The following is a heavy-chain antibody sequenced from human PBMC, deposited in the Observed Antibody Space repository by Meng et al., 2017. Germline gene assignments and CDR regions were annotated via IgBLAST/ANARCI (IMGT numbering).Heavy chain of an antibody. CDR1: GGPFSRYA. CDR2: IIPIFGTA. V-gene: IGHV1-69*01. J-gene: IGHJ5*02. Sequence: VALGAEVKKPGASVKVSCKASGGPFSRYAIGWVRQAPGQGHEWMGGIIPIFGTANYAQKFQGRVTITADESTSTAYMELSSLRSEDTAVYYCARGGYSYGLWFDPWGQGTLVTVSS. D-gene: IGHD5-18*01. CDR3: ARGGYSYGLWFDP.